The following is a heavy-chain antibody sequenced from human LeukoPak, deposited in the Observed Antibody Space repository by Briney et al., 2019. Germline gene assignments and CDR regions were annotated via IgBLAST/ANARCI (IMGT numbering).Heavy chain of an antibody. CDR1: GGTFSSYA. Sequence: SVKVSCKASGGTFSSYAISWVRQAPGQGLEWMGRIIPILGIANYAQKFQGRVTITADKSTSTAYMELSSLRSEDTAVYYCARDTVRGRGISSWPRVYYFDYWGQGTLVTVSS. J-gene: IGHJ4*02. D-gene: IGHD6-13*01. CDR2: IIPILGIA. V-gene: IGHV1-69*04. CDR3: ARDTVRGRGISSWPRVYYFDY.